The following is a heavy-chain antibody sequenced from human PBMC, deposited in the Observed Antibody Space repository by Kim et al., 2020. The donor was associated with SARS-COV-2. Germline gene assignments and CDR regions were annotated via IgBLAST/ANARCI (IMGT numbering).Heavy chain of an antibody. CDR2: IRGDGSEK. CDR3: ARDETPPGSSDYSLDALDV. J-gene: IGHJ3*01. CDR1: GFRFSRDW. V-gene: IGHV3-7*01. D-gene: IGHD3-22*01. Sequence: GGSLRLSCVASGFRFSRDWMTWVRQAPGKGLEWVANIRGDGSEKYYADSVKGRFTISRDNAKNSLFLQMNSLTAEDTAVYYCARDETPPGSSDYSLDALDVWGQGTMVTVSS.